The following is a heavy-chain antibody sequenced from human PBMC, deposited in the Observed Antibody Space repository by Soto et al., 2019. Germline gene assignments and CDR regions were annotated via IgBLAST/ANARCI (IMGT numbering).Heavy chain of an antibody. CDR3: ASGEAMVRATIRRVGYFDY. CDR2: MNPNSGNT. V-gene: IGHV1-8*01. Sequence: EASVKVSCRAAGYTFTSYDINWVRQATVQGLGWMGWMNPNSGNTGYAQKFQCRVTMTRNTSISTAYMELSSLRSEDTAVYYCASGEAMVRATIRRVGYFDYWGQGTLVTVSS. J-gene: IGHJ4*02. CDR1: GYTFTSYD. D-gene: IGHD3-10*01.